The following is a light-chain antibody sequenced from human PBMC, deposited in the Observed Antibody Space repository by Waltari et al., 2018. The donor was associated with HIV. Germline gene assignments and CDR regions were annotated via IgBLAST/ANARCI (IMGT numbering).Light chain of an antibody. Sequence: EIVLTQSPATLSLSPGERATLSCTASENINNYLARYQQKPSQPPRLFLYDASNRAPGVPDRFSGGGSETQFALTISSLEPEDVAVYYCQQSRNWPLTFGGGTKVEMK. CDR1: ENINNY. CDR2: DAS. CDR3: QQSRNWPLT. J-gene: IGKJ4*01. V-gene: IGKV3-11*01.